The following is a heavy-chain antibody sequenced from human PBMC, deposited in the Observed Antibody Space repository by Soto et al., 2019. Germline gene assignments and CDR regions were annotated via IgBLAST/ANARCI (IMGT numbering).Heavy chain of an antibody. Sequence: EVQLLESGGGLVQPGGSLRLSCAVSGFTFSSYAMSWVRQAPGKGLEWVSAISGSGGSTYYADSVKGRFTISRDNSKNALYLQMNSLRAEDTAVYYCAKDRSNYVFWSRDMDVWGKGTAVTVSS. CDR1: GFTFSSYA. CDR3: AKDRSNYVFWSRDMDV. D-gene: IGHD3-3*01. CDR2: ISGSGGST. V-gene: IGHV3-23*01. J-gene: IGHJ6*03.